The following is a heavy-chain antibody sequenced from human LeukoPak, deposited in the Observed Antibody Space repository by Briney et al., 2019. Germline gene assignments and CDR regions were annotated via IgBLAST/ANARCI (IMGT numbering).Heavy chain of an antibody. CDR2: ISGSGGST. V-gene: IGHV3-23*01. CDR1: GFTFSSYA. Sequence: GGSLRLSCAASGFTFSSYAMSWVRQAPGKGLEWVSAISGSGGSTYYADSVKGRFTISRDNSKNTLYLQMNSLRAEDTAVYYCARDPRGDYSVDYWGQGTLVTVSS. CDR3: ARDPRGDYSVDY. D-gene: IGHD4-11*01. J-gene: IGHJ4*02.